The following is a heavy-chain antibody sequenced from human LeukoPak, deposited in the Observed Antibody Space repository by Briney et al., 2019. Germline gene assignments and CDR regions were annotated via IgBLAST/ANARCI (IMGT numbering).Heavy chain of an antibody. CDR2: ISSSGSTI. Sequence: GGSLRLSCAASGFTFSSYEMNWVRQAPGKGLEWVSYISSSGSTIYYADSVKGRFTISRDNAKNSLYLQMNSLRAEDTAVYYCAREDSYGHEYYFDYWGQGTLVTVSS. D-gene: IGHD5-18*01. CDR1: GFTFSSYE. J-gene: IGHJ4*02. CDR3: AREDSYGHEYYFDY. V-gene: IGHV3-48*03.